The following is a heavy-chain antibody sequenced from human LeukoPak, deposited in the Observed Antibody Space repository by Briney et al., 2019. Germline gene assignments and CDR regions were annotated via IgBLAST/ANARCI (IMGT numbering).Heavy chain of an antibody. V-gene: IGHV3-74*01. CDR2: IASDGSST. CDR3: ARGRPHGNDY. J-gene: IGHJ4*02. Sequence: GGSLRLSCAASGCTFSSYWMNWVRQAPGKGLVWVSRIASDGSSTTYADSVKGRFSISRDNAKNTLYLQMNSLRVEDTAVYYCARGRPHGNDYWGQRTLVTVSS. D-gene: IGHD4-23*01. CDR1: GCTFSSYW.